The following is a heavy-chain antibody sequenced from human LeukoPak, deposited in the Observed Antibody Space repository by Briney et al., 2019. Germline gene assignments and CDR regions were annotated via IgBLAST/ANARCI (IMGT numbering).Heavy chain of an antibody. Sequence: ASVKVSCKASGYTFTNFGISWVRQAPGQGLEWMGWISAYNGNTNYAQRLQGRVTMTTDTSTSTAYMELRSLRSDDTAVYYCARDRDYGDFNTQDLFVYWGQGTLVTVSS. V-gene: IGHV1-18*01. D-gene: IGHD4-17*01. CDR3: ARDRDYGDFNTQDLFVY. J-gene: IGHJ4*02. CDR1: GYTFTNFG. CDR2: ISAYNGNT.